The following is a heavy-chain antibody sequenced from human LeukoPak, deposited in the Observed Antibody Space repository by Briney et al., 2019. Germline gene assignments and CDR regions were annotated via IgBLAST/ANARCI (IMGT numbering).Heavy chain of an antibody. V-gene: IGHV3-21*01. CDR2: ISSSSSYI. J-gene: IGHJ4*02. Sequence: PGGSLRLSCAASGFTFSSYSMNWVRQAPGKGLEWVSSISSSSSYIYYADSVKGRFTISRDNAKNSLYLQMNSLRAEDTAVYYCARDLVPSFCGSGSYAYWGQGTLVTVSS. D-gene: IGHD3-10*01. CDR3: ARDLVPSFCGSGSYAY. CDR1: GFTFSSYS.